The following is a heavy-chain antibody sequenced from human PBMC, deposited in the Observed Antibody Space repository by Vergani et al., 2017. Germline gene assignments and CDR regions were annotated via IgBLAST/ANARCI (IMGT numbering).Heavy chain of an antibody. V-gene: IGHV1-3*04. D-gene: IGHD2-2*01. CDR2: IKTGNGNT. CDR1: GYTFTSYA. CDR3: ARVGTCSSTSCYAVFWWFDP. J-gene: IGHJ5*02. Sequence: QVQLVQSGAEVKKPGASVKVSCKASGYTFTSYAMHWVRQAPGQRLEWMGWIKTGNGNTKYSPKFQGRVTITRDTSASTAYMELSSLRSEDTAVYYCARVGTCSSTSCYAVFWWFDPWGQGTLVTVSS.